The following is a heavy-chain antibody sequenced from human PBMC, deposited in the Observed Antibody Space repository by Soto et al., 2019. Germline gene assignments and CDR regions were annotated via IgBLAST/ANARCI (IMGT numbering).Heavy chain of an antibody. V-gene: IGHV3-30-3*01. J-gene: IGHJ4*02. Sequence: LRLSCAAPGFNFNIHALHWIRQAPGEGLEWVAVMSPGGNSQYYADSVKGRFTISRDTSKSTLYLQMTSLRPEDTAVYYCASGAAFYYGTSRYWGQGTLVTVSS. D-gene: IGHD3-10*01. CDR3: ASGAAFYYGTSRY. CDR2: MSPGGNSQ. CDR1: GFNFNIHA.